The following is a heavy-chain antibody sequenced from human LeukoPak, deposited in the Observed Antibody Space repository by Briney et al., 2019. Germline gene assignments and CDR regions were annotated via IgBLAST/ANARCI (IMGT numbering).Heavy chain of an antibody. CDR2: ITASSTAI. CDR3: ARGTLNIPGEHGAFDY. CDR1: GFTFSSYS. V-gene: IGHV3-21*01. D-gene: IGHD1-14*01. Sequence: GGSLRLSCAASGFTFSSYSMNWVRQAPGKGLEWVSSITASSTAIYSADSVKGRFTISRDNAKNSLYLQMNSLRAEDTAVYYCARGTLNIPGEHGAFDYWGQGTLVTVSS. J-gene: IGHJ4*02.